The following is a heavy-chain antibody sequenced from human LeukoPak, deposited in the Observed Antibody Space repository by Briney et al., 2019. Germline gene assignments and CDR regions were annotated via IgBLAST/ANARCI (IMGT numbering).Heavy chain of an antibody. Sequence: QPGRSLRLSCAASGFTFSSYGMHWVRQAPRRGLEWVVVIWNDGSHKYYADSVKGRFTISRDNSKNTVYLQMNSLRAEDTAVYYCARLRGYEKGYVFDIWGQGTMVTVSS. CDR2: IWNDGSHK. J-gene: IGHJ3*02. D-gene: IGHD5-12*01. CDR3: ARLRGYEKGYVFDI. V-gene: IGHV3-33*01. CDR1: GFTFSSYG.